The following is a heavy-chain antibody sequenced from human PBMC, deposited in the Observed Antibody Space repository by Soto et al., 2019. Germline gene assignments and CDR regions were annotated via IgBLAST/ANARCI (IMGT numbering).Heavy chain of an antibody. CDR3: ARGWGYYYDSSGPDAFDI. J-gene: IGHJ3*02. V-gene: IGHV4-59*01. D-gene: IGHD3-22*01. CDR1: GGSISSYY. Sequence: PSETLSLTCTVCGGSISSYYWSWIRQPPGKGLEWIGYIYYSGSTNYNPSLKSRVTISVDTSKNQFSLKLSSVTAADTAVYYCARGWGYYYDSSGPDAFDIWGQGTMVTVSS. CDR2: IYYSGST.